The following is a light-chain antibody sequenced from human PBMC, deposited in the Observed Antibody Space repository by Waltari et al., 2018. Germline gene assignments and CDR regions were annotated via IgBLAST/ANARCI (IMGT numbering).Light chain of an antibody. J-gene: IGLJ2*01. CDR2: GNG. Sequence: QSGLTQPPSVSGAPGQRVTISCPGSRSNIGAGYDVHWYQLFPGTAPNLLIYGNGNRPSGVPDRFSGSKSGTSASLAITGLQAEDEADYYCQSYDNTSGSIFGGGTKLTVL. CDR1: RSNIGAGYD. V-gene: IGLV1-40*01. CDR3: QSYDNTSGSI.